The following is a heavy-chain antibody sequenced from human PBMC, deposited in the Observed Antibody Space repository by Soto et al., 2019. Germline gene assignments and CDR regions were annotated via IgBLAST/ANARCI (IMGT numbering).Heavy chain of an antibody. D-gene: IGHD6-13*01. CDR3: ASGSSWRFGP. CDR2: IKEDGSGK. J-gene: IGHJ5*02. CDR1: GFTFSNYW. V-gene: IGHV3-7*01. Sequence: EVQLVESGGGLVQPGGSLRLSCAASGFTFSNYWMAWVRQAPGKGLEWVANIKEDGSGKYYVGSVRGRFSISRDNAKDSLYLQMTSLRAEDTAVYYCASGSSWRFGPWGQGTLVTVSS.